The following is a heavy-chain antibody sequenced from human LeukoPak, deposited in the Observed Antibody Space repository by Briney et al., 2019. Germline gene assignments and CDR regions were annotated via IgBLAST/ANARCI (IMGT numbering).Heavy chain of an antibody. J-gene: IGHJ4*02. CDR1: GFTFSSYA. CDR2: ISGSSGVT. CDR3: AAQNWGSAHF. V-gene: IGHV3-23*01. Sequence: GGSLRLSCAASGFTFSSYAVSWVRQAPGKGPEWVSDISGSSGVTHFADSVRGRFSISRDNSKNTLYLQMNSLRAEDTAVYYCAAQNWGSAHFWGQGTLVTVSS. D-gene: IGHD3-16*01.